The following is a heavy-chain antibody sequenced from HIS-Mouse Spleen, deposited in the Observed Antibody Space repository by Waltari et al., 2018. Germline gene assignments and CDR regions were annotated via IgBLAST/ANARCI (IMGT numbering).Heavy chain of an antibody. CDR1: GFTFSSYG. V-gene: IGHV3-30*18. CDR3: AKDSSGLFDY. CDR2: ISYDGSNK. Sequence: QVQLVESGGGVVQPGRSLRLSCAASGFTFSSYGMLWVRQAPGKGLEWVAVISYDGSNKYYADSVKGRFTISRDNSKNTLYLQMNSLRAEDTAVYYCAKDSSGLFDYWGQGTLVTVSS. D-gene: IGHD3-10*01. J-gene: IGHJ4*02.